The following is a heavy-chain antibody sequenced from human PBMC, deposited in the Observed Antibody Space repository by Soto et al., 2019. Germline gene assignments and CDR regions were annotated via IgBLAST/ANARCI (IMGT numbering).Heavy chain of an antibody. CDR1: GGSFSGYY. V-gene: IGHV4-34*01. Sequence: QVQLQQWGAGLLKPSETLSLTCAVYGGSFSGYYWSWIRQPPGKGQEWIGEINHSGSTNYNPSLKSRVPISVDTSKHQFSLKRSSVTAAYTAVYYFATSRIVVSNPGYWGQGARVTVSS. CDR2: INHSGST. D-gene: IGHD1-26*01. CDR3: ATSRIVVSNPGY. J-gene: IGHJ4*02.